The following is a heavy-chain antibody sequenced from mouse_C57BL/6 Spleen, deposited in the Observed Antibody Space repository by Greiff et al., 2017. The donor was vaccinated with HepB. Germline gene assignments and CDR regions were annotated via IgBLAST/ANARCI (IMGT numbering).Heavy chain of an antibody. J-gene: IGHJ4*01. CDR2: IDPSDSYT. V-gene: IGHV1-50*01. D-gene: IGHD2-12*01. Sequence: QVQLKQPGAELVKPGASVKLSCKASGYTFTSYWMQWVKQRPGQGLEWIGEIDPSDSYTNYNQKFKGKATVTVDTSSSTAYMQRSSLTSEDSAVYYCARGGIRRGGAMDYWGQGTSVTVSS. CDR3: ARGGIRRGGAMDY. CDR1: GYTFTSYW.